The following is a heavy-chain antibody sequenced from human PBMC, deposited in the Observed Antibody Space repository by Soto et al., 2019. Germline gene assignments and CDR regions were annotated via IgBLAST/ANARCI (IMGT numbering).Heavy chain of an antibody. D-gene: IGHD3-16*01. CDR3: ARDPDYGYGDIFDY. Sequence: GGSLRLSCAASGFTFSSYGMHWVRQAPGKGLEWVAVIWYDGSNKYYADSVKGRFTISRDNSKNTLYLQMNSLRAEDTAVYYCARDPDYGYGDIFDYWGQGTLVTVSS. CDR1: GFTFSSYG. J-gene: IGHJ4*02. CDR2: IWYDGSNK. V-gene: IGHV3-33*01.